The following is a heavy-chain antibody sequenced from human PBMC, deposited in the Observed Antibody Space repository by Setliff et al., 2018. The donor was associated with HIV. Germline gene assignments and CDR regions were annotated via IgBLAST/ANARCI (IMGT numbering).Heavy chain of an antibody. V-gene: IGHV3-30*04. J-gene: IGHJ4*02. D-gene: IGHD2-15*01. Sequence: PGGSLRLSCAASGFTFTTYAMHWVRQAPGKGLEWVAVISIYDGSEKYYADSVKGRFTISRDNSKNKLYLEMNSLRAEDTAIYYCARDVTVRLSVEYYFDYWGQGTLVTVSS. CDR2: ISIYDGSEK. CDR1: GFTFTTYA. CDR3: ARDVTVRLSVEYYFDY.